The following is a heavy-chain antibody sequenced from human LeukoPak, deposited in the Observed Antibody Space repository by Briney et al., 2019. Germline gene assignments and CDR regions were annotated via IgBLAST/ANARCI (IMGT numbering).Heavy chain of an antibody. Sequence: GGSLRLSCAASGFTFSSYGMHWVRQAPGKGLEWVSYISSSSSTIYYADSVKGRFTISRDNAKNSLYLQMNSLRAEDTAVYYCARDKEGSGSTRGYYYYYMDVWGKGTTVTVSS. CDR3: ARDKEGSGSTRGYYYYYMDV. V-gene: IGHV3-48*04. CDR2: ISSSSSTI. J-gene: IGHJ6*03. CDR1: GFTFSSYG. D-gene: IGHD3-10*01.